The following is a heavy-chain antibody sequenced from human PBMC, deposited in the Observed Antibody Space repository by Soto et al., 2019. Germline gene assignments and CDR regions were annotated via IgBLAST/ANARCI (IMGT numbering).Heavy chain of an antibody. CDR1: GYSFAGYW. CDR3: ARQIYDSDTGPNFQYYFDS. Sequence: GESLKISCKGSGYSFAGYWITWVRQKPGKGLEWMGRSDPSDSQTYYSPSFRGHVTISATKSITTVFLQWSSLRASDTAMYYCARQIYDSDTGPNFQYYFDSWGQGTPVTVSS. CDR2: SDPSDSQT. J-gene: IGHJ4*02. D-gene: IGHD3-22*01. V-gene: IGHV5-10-1*01.